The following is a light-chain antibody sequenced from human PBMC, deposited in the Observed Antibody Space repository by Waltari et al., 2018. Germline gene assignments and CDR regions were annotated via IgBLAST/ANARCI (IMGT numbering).Light chain of an antibody. CDR3: QSYDSSLSVV. Sequence: QSVLTQPPSVSGAPGQRVTISCTGSSSNIGAGYDVPWYQQLPGTAPKLLIYGNGKRPSGVPDRFSGSKSGTSASLAITGLQAEDEADYYCQSYDSSLSVVFGGGTKLTVL. V-gene: IGLV1-40*01. J-gene: IGLJ2*01. CDR1: SSNIGAGYD. CDR2: GNG.